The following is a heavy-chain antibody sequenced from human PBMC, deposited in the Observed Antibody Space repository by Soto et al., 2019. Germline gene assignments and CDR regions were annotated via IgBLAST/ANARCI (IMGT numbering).Heavy chain of an antibody. CDR1: TGSMRTYY. CDR3: ARDDTTGLFDF. J-gene: IGHJ4*02. CDR2: ISHTGRT. D-gene: IGHD4-17*01. Sequence: QVQLQESGPGLVRPAETLSLTCSVSTGSMRTYYWTWIRQSPGKGLEWIGQISHTGRTKYNPSLETRVTISGDTSRKQFSLKLTSVTAADTALYYCARDDTTGLFDFWGQGTLVTVSS. V-gene: IGHV4-59*01.